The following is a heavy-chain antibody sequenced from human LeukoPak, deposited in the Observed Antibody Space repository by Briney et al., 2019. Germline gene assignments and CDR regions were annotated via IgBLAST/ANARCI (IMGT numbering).Heavy chain of an antibody. CDR2: IYYSGST. CDR1: GGSISSSSYY. V-gene: IGHV4-39*07. Sequence: KSSETLSLTCTVSGGSISSSSYYWGWIRQPPGKGLEWIGSIYYSGSTYYNPSLKSRVTISVDTSKNQFSLKLSSVTAADTAVYYCARRGVLHDYGGPLVTWYFDLWGRGTLVTVSS. D-gene: IGHD4-23*01. J-gene: IGHJ2*01. CDR3: ARRGVLHDYGGPLVTWYFDL.